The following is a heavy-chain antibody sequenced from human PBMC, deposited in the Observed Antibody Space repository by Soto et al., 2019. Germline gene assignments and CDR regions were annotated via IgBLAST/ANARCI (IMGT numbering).Heavy chain of an antibody. CDR1: GGAFSGYY. Sequence: QGQLQQWGAGLLKPSETLSLTCAVYGGAFSGYYWSWIRQPPGKGLEWIGEINHSGSTNYNPSLTGRVTIPVVTSENQSSLRLSSVTAGDTAVYYCARGDIVIVPAARAYYYYMDFWGKGTTVTVSS. CDR3: ARGDIVIVPAARAYYYYMDF. D-gene: IGHD2-2*01. V-gene: IGHV4-34*01. CDR2: INHSGST. J-gene: IGHJ6*03.